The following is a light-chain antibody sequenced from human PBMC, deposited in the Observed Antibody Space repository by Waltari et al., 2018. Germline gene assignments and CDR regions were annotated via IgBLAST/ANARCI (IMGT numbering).Light chain of an antibody. V-gene: IGKV3-20*01. Sequence: EIVLTQSPGTLSLSPGERATISCRASQSVGSNYLVWYQQKPGQAPRLLIYGASSRATGIPDRFSGSGSGTDFTLTISRLEPEDFAVYYCQQYGSSSTFGQGTRLEIK. CDR3: QQYGSSST. J-gene: IGKJ5*01. CDR2: GAS. CDR1: QSVGSNY.